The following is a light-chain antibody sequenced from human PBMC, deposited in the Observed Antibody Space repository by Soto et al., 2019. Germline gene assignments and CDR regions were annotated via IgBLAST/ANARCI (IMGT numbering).Light chain of an antibody. CDR2: LGS. Sequence: DIVMTQSPLSLPVTPGEPAYISCRSSQSLLHSNGYNYLDWYLQKPGQSPQLLIYLGSIRAPGVPDRFSGSGSGTDFTLKISRVEAEDVGVYYCMQAQRSWTFGQGTRVEIK. CDR1: QSLLHSNGYNY. CDR3: MQAQRSWT. J-gene: IGKJ1*01. V-gene: IGKV2-28*01.